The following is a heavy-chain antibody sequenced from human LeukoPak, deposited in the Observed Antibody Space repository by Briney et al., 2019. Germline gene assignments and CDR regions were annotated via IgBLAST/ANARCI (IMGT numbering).Heavy chain of an antibody. CDR2: IYYSGSS. D-gene: IGHD6-19*01. J-gene: IGHJ3*02. Sequence: RPSETLSLTCTVSGGSISSSSYYWGWIRQPPGKGLDWIGSIYYSGSSYYNPSLKSRVTISVDTSKNQFSLKLSSVTAADTAVYYCARRAVAGTVDAFDIWGQGTMVTVSS. CDR3: ARRAVAGTVDAFDI. CDR1: GGSISSSSYY. V-gene: IGHV4-39*01.